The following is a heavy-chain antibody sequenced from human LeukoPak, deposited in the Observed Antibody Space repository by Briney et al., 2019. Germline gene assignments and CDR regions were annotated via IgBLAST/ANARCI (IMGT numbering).Heavy chain of an antibody. V-gene: IGHV3-33*01. D-gene: IGHD2-15*01. CDR1: GFTFSSYG. Sequence: GGSLRLSSAASGFTFSSYGMHWVRQAPGKGLEWVAVIWYDGSNKYYADSVKGRFTISRDNSKNTLYLQMNSLRAEDTAVYYCVRWYDAFDIWGQGTMVTVSS. CDR3: VRWYDAFDI. CDR2: IWYDGSNK. J-gene: IGHJ3*02.